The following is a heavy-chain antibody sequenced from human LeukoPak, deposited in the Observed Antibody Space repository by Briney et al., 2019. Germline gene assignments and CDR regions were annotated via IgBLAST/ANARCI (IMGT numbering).Heavy chain of an antibody. CDR2: IRYDGSNK. CDR3: AKSTGTTSYYYYMDV. CDR1: GFTFSSYG. Sequence: GGSLRLSCAASGFTFSSYGMHWVRQAPGKGLEWVAFIRYDGSNKYYADSAKGRFTISRDNSKNTLYLQMNSLRAEDTAVYYCAKSTGTTSYYYYMDVWGKGTTVTISS. D-gene: IGHD1-1*01. J-gene: IGHJ6*03. V-gene: IGHV3-30*02.